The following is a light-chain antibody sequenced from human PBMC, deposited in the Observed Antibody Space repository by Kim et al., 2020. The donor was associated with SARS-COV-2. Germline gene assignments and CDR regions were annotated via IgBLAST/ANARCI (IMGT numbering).Light chain of an antibody. V-gene: IGKV1-39*01. Sequence: DIQMTQSPSSLAASVGDRVTIACRASQSISTYLNWYQQNPGKAPKLLIYAASTLQSGVPSRFSGSGSGTDFTLTISSLQPEDFATYYCQQCHTTPLLTFGGGTKVDIK. CDR1: QSISTY. CDR2: AAS. CDR3: QQCHTTPLLT. J-gene: IGKJ4*01.